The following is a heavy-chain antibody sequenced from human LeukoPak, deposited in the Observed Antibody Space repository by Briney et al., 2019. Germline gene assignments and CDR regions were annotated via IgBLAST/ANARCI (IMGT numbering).Heavy chain of an antibody. D-gene: IGHD2-15*01. CDR3: ARASGGARTHYYYGMDV. J-gene: IGHJ6*04. V-gene: IGHV1-69*13. Sequence: SVKVSCKASGGTFSSYAICWVRQAPGQGLEWMGGIIPIFGTANYAQKFQGRVTITADESTSTAYMELSSLRSEDTAVYYCARASGGARTHYYYGMDVWGKGTTVTVSS. CDR2: IIPIFGTA. CDR1: GGTFSSYA.